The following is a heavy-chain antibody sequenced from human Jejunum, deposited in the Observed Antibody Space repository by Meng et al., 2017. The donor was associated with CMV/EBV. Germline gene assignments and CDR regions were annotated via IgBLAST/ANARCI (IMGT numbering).Heavy chain of an antibody. CDR3: AHSSYDSSWYRGPDY. Sequence: HITLKSSGPTLVKPTQTLTLTCTFSGFSLSNSEVAVGWIRQPPGKALEWVALIYWDDDKRYSPSLKNRLTITKDTSKNQVILTMTNMDPMDTATYYCAHSSYDSSWYRGPDYWGQGTLVTVSS. CDR2: IYWDDDK. D-gene: IGHD6-13*01. CDR1: GFSLSNSEVA. J-gene: IGHJ4*02. V-gene: IGHV2-5*02.